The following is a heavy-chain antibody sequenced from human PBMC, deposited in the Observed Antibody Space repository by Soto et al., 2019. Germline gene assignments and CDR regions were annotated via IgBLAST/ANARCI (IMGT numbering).Heavy chain of an antibody. J-gene: IGHJ6*02. D-gene: IGHD3-10*01. V-gene: IGHV4-39*01. CDR1: GGSISSSSYY. CDR3: ASQITMVRGAKTYYYGMDV. CDR2: IYYSGST. Sequence: SETLSLTCTVSGGSISSSSYYWGWIRQPPGKGLEWIGSIYYSGSTYYNPSLKSRVTISVDTSKNQFSLKLSSVTAADTAVYYCASQITMVRGAKTYYYGMDVWGQGTTVTVSS.